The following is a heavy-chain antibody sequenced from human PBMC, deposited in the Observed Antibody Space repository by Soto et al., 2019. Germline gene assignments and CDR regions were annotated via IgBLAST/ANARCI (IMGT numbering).Heavy chain of an antibody. D-gene: IGHD6-6*01. CDR3: ARHPRYSSSPPTYYFDY. V-gene: IGHV4-39*01. Sequence: SETLSLTCTVSGGSISSSSYYWGWIRQPPGKGLEWIGSIYYSGSTYYNPSLKSRVTISVDTSKNQFSLKLSSVTAADTAVYYCARHPRYSSSPPTYYFDYWGQGTLVTVSS. J-gene: IGHJ4*02. CDR1: GGSISSSSYY. CDR2: IYYSGST.